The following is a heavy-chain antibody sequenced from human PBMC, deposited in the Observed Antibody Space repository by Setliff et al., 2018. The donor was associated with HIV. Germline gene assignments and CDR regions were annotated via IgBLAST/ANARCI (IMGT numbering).Heavy chain of an antibody. CDR3: AGGYSTDWSHPFGLDP. D-gene: IGHD6-13*01. J-gene: IGHJ5*02. V-gene: IGHV3-66*02. Sequence: GESLKISCAASGVTVSSNYITWVRQAPGKGLEWVSVMYSGGNIYYADSVKGRFTISRDNSKNILYLQMNSLRAEDTAVYYCAGGYSTDWSHPFGLDPWGQGTLVTVSS. CDR1: GVTVSSNY. CDR2: MYSGGNI.